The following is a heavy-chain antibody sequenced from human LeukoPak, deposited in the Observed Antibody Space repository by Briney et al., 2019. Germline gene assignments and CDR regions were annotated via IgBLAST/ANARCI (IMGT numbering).Heavy chain of an antibody. CDR1: GFAVSSST. D-gene: IGHD4/OR15-4a*01. Sequence: GQSLRLSCAASGFAVSSSTMSWVRQAPGRGLEWVSAISGSGDNTYYADSVKGRFTISRDPSKSTMYLQMNSLGADDTAVYYCAKRGACYYCGMDVWGQGTTVTVSS. CDR2: ISGSGDNT. CDR3: AKRGACYYCGMDV. V-gene: IGHV3-23*01. J-gene: IGHJ6*02.